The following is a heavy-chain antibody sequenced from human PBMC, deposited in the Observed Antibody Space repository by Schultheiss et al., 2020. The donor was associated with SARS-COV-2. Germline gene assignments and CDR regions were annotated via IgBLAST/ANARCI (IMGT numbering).Heavy chain of an antibody. CDR2: IYYSGST. CDR1: GGTISSYY. Sequence: SQTLSLTCTVSGGTISSYYWSWIRQPPGKGLEWIGYIYYSGSTNYNPSLKSRVTMSVDTSKHQSSLTLTSVTAADTAVYYCARGRLDSSGYYHDAFDIWGRGTMVTVSS. V-gene: IGHV4-59*12. J-gene: IGHJ3*02. D-gene: IGHD3-22*01. CDR3: ARGRLDSSGYYHDAFDI.